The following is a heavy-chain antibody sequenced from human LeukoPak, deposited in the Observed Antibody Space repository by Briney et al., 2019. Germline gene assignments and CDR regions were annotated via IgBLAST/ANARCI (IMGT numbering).Heavy chain of an antibody. Sequence: GGSLRLSCAASGFTFSSYWMNWVRQAPGKGLEWVANIKQDGSVKNYVDSVKGRFTISRDNAKNSLFLQMNSLRAEDTAVYYCARDPSGSPVFDPWGQGTLATVSS. V-gene: IGHV3-7*01. CDR2: IKQDGSVK. J-gene: IGHJ5*02. D-gene: IGHD3-10*01. CDR1: GFTFSSYW. CDR3: ARDPSGSPVFDP.